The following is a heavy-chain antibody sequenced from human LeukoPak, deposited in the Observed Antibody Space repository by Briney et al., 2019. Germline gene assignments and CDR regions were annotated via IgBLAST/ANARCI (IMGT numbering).Heavy chain of an antibody. Sequence: PGGSLRLSCAASGFTVSSNYMSWVRQAPGKGLEWVAFIRYDGSNKYYADSVKGRFTISRDNSKNTLYLQMNSLRAEDTAVYYCAKDKIQLWLLNGRMPWFDPWGQGTLVTVSS. CDR3: AKDKIQLWLLNGRMPWFDP. J-gene: IGHJ5*02. CDR1: GFTVSSNY. CDR2: IRYDGSNK. V-gene: IGHV3-30*02. D-gene: IGHD5-18*01.